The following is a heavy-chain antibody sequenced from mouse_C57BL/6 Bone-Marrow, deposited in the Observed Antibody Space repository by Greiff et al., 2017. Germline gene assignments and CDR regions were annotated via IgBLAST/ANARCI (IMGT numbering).Heavy chain of an antibody. J-gene: IGHJ4*01. CDR3: AIGDYYGSSYYAMYY. CDR2: IHPSDSDT. Sequence: QVQLQQPGAELVKPGASVKVSCKASGYTFTSYWMHWVKQRPGQGLEWIGRIHPSDSDTNYNQKFKGKATLTVAKYSSTAYMQLSSLTSEDTAVYYCAIGDYYGSSYYAMYYWGQGTSVTVSS. CDR1: GYTFTSYW. D-gene: IGHD1-1*01. V-gene: IGHV1-74*01.